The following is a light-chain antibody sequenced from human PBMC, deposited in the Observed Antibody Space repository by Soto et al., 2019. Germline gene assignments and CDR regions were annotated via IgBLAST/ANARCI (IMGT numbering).Light chain of an antibody. Sequence: IQMTQSPSSLSASVGDRVTITCRASQSISSYLNWYQQKPGKAPKLLIYAASSLQSGVPSRFSGSGSGTDFTFTISSLQPEDFATYYCQQYDNLPLIFGQGTRLEIK. CDR1: QSISSY. CDR3: QQYDNLPLI. V-gene: IGKV1-39*01. J-gene: IGKJ5*01. CDR2: AAS.